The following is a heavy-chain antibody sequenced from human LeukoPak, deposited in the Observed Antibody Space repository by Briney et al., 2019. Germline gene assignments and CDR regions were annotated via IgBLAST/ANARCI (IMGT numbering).Heavy chain of an antibody. CDR1: GGSVSSGSYY. J-gene: IGHJ4*02. V-gene: IGHV4-61*01. D-gene: IGHD5-18*01. CDR3: ARDRRQLWPFFDY. Sequence: SETLSLTCTVSGGSVSSGSYYWSWIRQPPGKGLEWIGYIHYSGSTNYNPSLKSRVTISVDTSKNQFSLKLSSVTAADTAVYYCARDRRQLWPFFDYWGQGTLVTVSS. CDR2: IHYSGST.